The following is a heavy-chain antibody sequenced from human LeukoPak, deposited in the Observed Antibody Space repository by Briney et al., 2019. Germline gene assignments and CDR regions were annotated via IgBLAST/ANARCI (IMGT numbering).Heavy chain of an antibody. V-gene: IGHV7-4-1*02. CDR3: ARTLTHPLGYYYYMDV. Sequence: ASVKVSCTASGYTFTGYAMNWVRQAPGQGLEWMGWINTNTGNPTYAQGFTGRFAFSLDTSVSTAYLQISSLKAEDTAVYYCARTLTHPLGYYYYMDVWGKGTTVTVSS. J-gene: IGHJ6*03. D-gene: IGHD3-10*01. CDR2: INTNTGNP. CDR1: GYTFTGYA.